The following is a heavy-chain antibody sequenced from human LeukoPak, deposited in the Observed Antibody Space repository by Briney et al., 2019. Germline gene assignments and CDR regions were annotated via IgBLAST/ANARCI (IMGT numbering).Heavy chain of an antibody. CDR3: ARGYSSGWDLGY. D-gene: IGHD6-19*01. CDR1: HYA. V-gene: IGHV3-9*01. J-gene: IGHJ4*02. CDR2: ISWNSGSI. Sequence: HYALLQLRPHPRTDLQRVSGISWNSGSIGYADSVKGRFTISRDNAKNSLYLQMNSLRAEDTALYYCARGYSSGWDLGYWGQGTLVTVSS.